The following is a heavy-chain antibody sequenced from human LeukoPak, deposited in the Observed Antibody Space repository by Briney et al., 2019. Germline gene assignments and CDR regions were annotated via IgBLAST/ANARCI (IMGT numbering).Heavy chain of an antibody. CDR1: GFTFDNYG. Sequence: GGSLRLSCEASGFTFDNYGMSWVRQAPGKGPEWVSGINWNGGSTGYADSVKGRFTISRDNAKNSVYLRMNSLRAEDTALYYCARDWKYCSGGSSYLPDYWGQGTLVTVSS. V-gene: IGHV3-20*04. CDR2: INWNGGST. D-gene: IGHD2-15*01. J-gene: IGHJ4*02. CDR3: ARDWKYCSGGSSYLPDY.